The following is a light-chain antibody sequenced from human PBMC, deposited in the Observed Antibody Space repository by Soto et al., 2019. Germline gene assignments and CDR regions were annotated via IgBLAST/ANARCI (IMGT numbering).Light chain of an antibody. V-gene: IGLV2-14*03. CDR2: DVS. J-gene: IGLJ1*01. Sequence: QSALTQPASVSGSPGQSIAISCTGTSSDVGGYNYVSWYQQHPGKAPKFMIYDVSTRPSGVSDRFSGSKSGNTASLTISALKAEDEADYYCSTYTSSSTYVFGTGTKLTVL. CDR3: STYTSSSTYV. CDR1: SSDVGGYNY.